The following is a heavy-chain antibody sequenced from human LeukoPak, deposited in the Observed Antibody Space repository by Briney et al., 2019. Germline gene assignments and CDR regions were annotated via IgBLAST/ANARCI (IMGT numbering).Heavy chain of an antibody. D-gene: IGHD1-7*01. Sequence: SETLSLTCSVSGGSISSSSYSWGWIRQPPGKGLEWIGSMDYSGSTYYNPSLKSRVTISVDTSKNQFSMKLNSVTAADTAVYYCARRPAISGTKIPFDYWGQGTLVTVSS. CDR1: GGSISSSSYS. J-gene: IGHJ4*02. V-gene: IGHV4-39*01. CDR3: ARRPAISGTKIPFDY. CDR2: MDYSGST.